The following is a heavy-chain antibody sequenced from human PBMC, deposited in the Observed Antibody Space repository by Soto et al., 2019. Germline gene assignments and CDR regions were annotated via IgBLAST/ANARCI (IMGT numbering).Heavy chain of an antibody. CDR2: ISSNGGST. D-gene: IGHD3-16*02. J-gene: IGHJ4*02. Sequence: QPGGSLRLSCSASGFTFSSYAMHWVRQSPGKGLEYVSAISSNGGSTYYADSVKGRFTISRDNSKNTLYLQMSSLRAEDTAVYNCHLTEYYDYVWESYRYPSGYFDYWGQGTLVTVSS. CDR1: GFTFSSYA. V-gene: IGHV3-64D*06. CDR3: HLTEYYDYVWESYRYPSGYFDY.